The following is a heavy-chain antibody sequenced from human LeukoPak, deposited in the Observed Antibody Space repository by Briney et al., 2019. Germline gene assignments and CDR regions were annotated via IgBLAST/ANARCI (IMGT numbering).Heavy chain of an antibody. J-gene: IGHJ5*02. CDR3: ARVGKGNWFDP. D-gene: IGHD3-10*01. CDR1: GGSFSGYY. V-gene: IGHV4-59*01. CDR2: IYYSGST. Sequence: SETLSLTCAVYGGSFSGYYWSWIRQPPGKGLEWIGYIYYSGSTNYNPSLKSRVTISVDTSKNQFSLKLSSVTAADTAVYYCARVGKGNWFDPWGQGTLVTVSS.